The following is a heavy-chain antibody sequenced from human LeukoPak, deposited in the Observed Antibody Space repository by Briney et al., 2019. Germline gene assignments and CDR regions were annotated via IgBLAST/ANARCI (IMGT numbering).Heavy chain of an antibody. CDR1: GFTFSSYE. V-gene: IGHV3-48*03. CDR3: ATVYSGTYYVFDS. CDR2: ISSSGGTI. J-gene: IGHJ4*02. D-gene: IGHD1-26*01. Sequence: PGGSLRLSCAASGFTFSSYEMNWVRQAPGKGLEWVSYISSSGGTIHYSDSVKGRFTISRDNAKNSLYLQMNGLRAEDTAVYYCATVYSGTYYVFDSWGQGTLVTVSS.